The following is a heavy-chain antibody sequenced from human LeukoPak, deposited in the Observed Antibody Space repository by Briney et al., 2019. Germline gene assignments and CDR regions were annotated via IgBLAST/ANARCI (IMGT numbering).Heavy chain of an antibody. D-gene: IGHD2-2*01. CDR3: ANPSVDVVVPTPFDY. Sequence: GSLRLSCVASAFTLSSFAISWVRPPPRKVLEWDSSIISIGARTYYADSVKGRLTITRNNSKNTLYLQMISLRAEDTAVYYCANPSVDVVVPTPFDYWGQGTLVTVAS. CDR1: AFTLSSFA. V-gene: IGHV3-23*01. J-gene: IGHJ4*02. CDR2: IISIGART.